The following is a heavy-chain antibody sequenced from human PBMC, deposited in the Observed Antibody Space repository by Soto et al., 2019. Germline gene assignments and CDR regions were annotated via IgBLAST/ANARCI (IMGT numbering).Heavy chain of an antibody. D-gene: IGHD2-2*01. CDR3: TTLVSY. CDR1: SVSNDW. Sequence: SVSNDWMNWARQAPGKGLEWVGRIKSKTDGGPTDYAAPVKGRFTISRDDSKNTLYLQMNSLKTEDTAVYYCTTLVSYWGQGTLVTVSS. CDR2: IKSKTDGGPT. J-gene: IGHJ4*02. V-gene: IGHV3-15*07.